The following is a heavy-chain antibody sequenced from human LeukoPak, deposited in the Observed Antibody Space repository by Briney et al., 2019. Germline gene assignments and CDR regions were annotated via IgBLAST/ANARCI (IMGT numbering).Heavy chain of an antibody. CDR3: ARDPYSGAYGDTYYYYMDV. J-gene: IGHJ6*03. Sequence: GGSLRLSCAASGFDFSSYGISWVRQAPGKGLEWVANIKHDGSDKFHVDSVKGRFTISRDNARNSLYLQMNSLTAEDTAVYYCARDPYSGAYGDTYYYYMDVWGKGTTVTVSS. CDR1: GFDFSSYG. V-gene: IGHV3-7*01. D-gene: IGHD1-26*01. CDR2: IKHDGSDK.